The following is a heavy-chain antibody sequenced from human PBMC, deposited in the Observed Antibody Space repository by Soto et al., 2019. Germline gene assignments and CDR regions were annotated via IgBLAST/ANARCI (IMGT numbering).Heavy chain of an antibody. V-gene: IGHV3-30*18. CDR2: ISYDGSNK. J-gene: IGHJ4*02. CDR1: GFTFSSYG. CDR3: AKDRVDYGSGSYPEFDY. D-gene: IGHD3-10*01. Sequence: GGSLRLSCAASGFTFSSYGMHWVRQAPGKGLEWVAVISYDGSNKYYADSVKGRFTIPRDNSKNTLYLQMNSLRAEDTAVYYCAKDRVDYGSGSYPEFDYWGQGTLVTVSS.